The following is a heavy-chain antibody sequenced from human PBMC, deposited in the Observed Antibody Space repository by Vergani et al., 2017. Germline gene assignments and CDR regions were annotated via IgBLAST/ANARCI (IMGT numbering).Heavy chain of an antibody. CDR3: SREKGVEYVVLPAAQGAVDAFAI. CDR1: GGSLSSGSYY. Sequence: QVQLQESGPGLVKPSQTLSLTCTVSGGSLSSGSYYWSWIRQPAGKGLEWIGRIYTSGSTNYNPSLKSRVTISVDTSKNPFSLKQSSVTAADTAVDYCSREKGVEYVVLPAAQGAVDAFAIWGQGTMVTVSS. V-gene: IGHV4-61*02. D-gene: IGHD2-2*01. J-gene: IGHJ3*02. CDR2: IYTSGST.